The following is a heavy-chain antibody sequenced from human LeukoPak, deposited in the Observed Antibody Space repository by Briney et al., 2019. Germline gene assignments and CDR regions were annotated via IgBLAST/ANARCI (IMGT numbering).Heavy chain of an antibody. CDR2: ISSSSSYI. CDR1: GFTFSSYS. D-gene: IGHD2-15*01. Sequence: GGSLRLSCAASGFTFSSYSMNWVRQAPGKGLEWVSSISSSSSYIYYADSVKGRFTISRDNAKNSLYLQMNNLRAEDTAVYYCARDRPSPGYCSGGSCYPPDYWGQGTLVTVSS. CDR3: ARDRPSPGYCSGGSCYPPDY. J-gene: IGHJ4*02. V-gene: IGHV3-21*01.